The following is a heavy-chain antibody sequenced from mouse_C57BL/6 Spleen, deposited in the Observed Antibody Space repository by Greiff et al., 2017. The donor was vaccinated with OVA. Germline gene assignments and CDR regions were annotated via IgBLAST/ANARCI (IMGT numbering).Heavy chain of an antibody. Sequence: EVKLEESGEGLVKPGGSLKLSCAASGFTFSSYAMSWVRQTPEKRLEWVAYISSGGDYIYYADTVKGRFTISRDNARNTLYLQMSSLKSEDTAMYYCTRYDYDEAYWGQGTLVTVSA. CDR1: GFTFSSYA. D-gene: IGHD2-4*01. J-gene: IGHJ3*01. V-gene: IGHV5-9-1*02. CDR3: TRYDYDEAY. CDR2: ISSGGDYI.